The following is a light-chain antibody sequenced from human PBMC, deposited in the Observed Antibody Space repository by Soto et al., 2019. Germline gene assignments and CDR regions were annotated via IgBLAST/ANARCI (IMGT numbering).Light chain of an antibody. CDR1: QSVDSTF. V-gene: IGKV3-20*01. CDR3: QQYMSSVT. CDR2: GAS. J-gene: IGKJ1*01. Sequence: EIVLTQSPGSLSLSPGERATLSCRASQSVDSTFFAWYQKKPGQAPRLLIYGASKRAPGVPYRFSGSGSGTDFTLTISTLEPEYFAVYYCQQYMSSVTFGQGTKVEI.